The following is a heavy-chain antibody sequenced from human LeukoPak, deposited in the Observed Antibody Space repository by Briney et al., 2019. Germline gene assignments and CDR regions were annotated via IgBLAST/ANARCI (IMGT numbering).Heavy chain of an antibody. J-gene: IGHJ4*02. CDR3: ATYGDFFDY. CDR2: ISSSGSTI. D-gene: IGHD4-17*01. CDR1: GFTFSSYE. Sequence: GGSLRLSCAASGFTFSSYEMNWVRQAPGKGLEWVSYISSSGSTIYYADSVKGRFTISRDNAKNSLYLQMSSLRAEDTAVYYCATYGDFFDYWGQGTLVTVSS. V-gene: IGHV3-48*03.